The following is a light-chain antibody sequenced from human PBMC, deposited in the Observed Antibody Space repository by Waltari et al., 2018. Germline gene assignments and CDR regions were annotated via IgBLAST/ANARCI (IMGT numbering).Light chain of an antibody. V-gene: IGLV3-27*01. CDR1: ILPKNF. CDR3: YATANNSPVV. CDR2: NDS. Sequence: SYELTQPSSVSVSPGQTARITCSGDILPKNFARWFQQKPGQAPRLVIYNDSERPSGIPEGVSGSSSVTTVTLTISGAQIEDEADYFCYATANNSPVVFGGGTRLTVL. J-gene: IGLJ2*01.